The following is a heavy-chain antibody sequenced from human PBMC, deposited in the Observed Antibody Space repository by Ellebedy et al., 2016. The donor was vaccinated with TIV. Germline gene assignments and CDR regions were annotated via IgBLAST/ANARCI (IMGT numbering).Heavy chain of an antibody. CDR1: GFSFRSYW. CDR2: IYQDGSEK. CDR3: ARRGSYGDYAVQVNSWLDR. D-gene: IGHD4-17*01. V-gene: IGHV3-7*01. Sequence: PGGSLRLSCAASGFSFRSYWMSWVRQAPGKGLEWVANIYQDGSEKLYVDSVTGRFTISRDNTKNLLFLQMNSLRVDDTAMYYCARRGSYGDYAVQVNSWLDRWGQGTLVTVSS. J-gene: IGHJ5*02.